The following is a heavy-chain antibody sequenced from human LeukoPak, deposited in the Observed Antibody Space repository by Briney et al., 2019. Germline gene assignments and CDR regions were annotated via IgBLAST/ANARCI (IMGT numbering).Heavy chain of an antibody. V-gene: IGHV3-23*01. CDR2: TSGDEDST. Sequence: GSLRLSCAASGLTFKNFAMSWVRQAPGKGLEWLAVTSGDEDSTHYADSVRGHFVISTDNSKNTSFLHMNSLRAEDTAIYYCAKKLPGTTYYNGLDVWGQGTTVTVSS. CDR3: AKKLPGTTYYNGLDV. D-gene: IGHD2/OR15-2a*01. J-gene: IGHJ6*02. CDR1: GLTFKNFA.